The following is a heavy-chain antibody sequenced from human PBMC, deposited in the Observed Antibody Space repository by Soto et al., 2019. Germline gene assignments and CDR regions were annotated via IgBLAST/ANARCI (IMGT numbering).Heavy chain of an antibody. V-gene: IGHV3-74*01. CDR1: GFTFSSYW. D-gene: IGHD2-21*01. J-gene: IGHJ5*02. CDR3: ARDHVVSRNWFDP. Sequence: EVQLVESGGGLVQPGGSLRLSCAASGFTFSSYWMHGVRQAPEKGLVWVSRINSDGSSTSYADSVKGRFTISRDNAKNTRYLQMNSLRAEDTAVYYCARDHVVSRNWFDPWGQGTLVTVSS. CDR2: INSDGSST.